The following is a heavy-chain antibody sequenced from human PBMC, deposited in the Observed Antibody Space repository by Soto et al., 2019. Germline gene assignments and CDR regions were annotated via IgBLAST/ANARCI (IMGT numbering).Heavy chain of an antibody. CDR3: ARSAITLFGVVSIPPHYYSEMDV. Sequence: QVQLVQSGAEVKKPGSSVKVSCKASGGTFNRYAISWVRQAPGQGLEWMGGIIPIFGIGNDAQRFQGRVTITADESTGTAYMELSSLRSEDTGVYYCARSAITLFGVVSIPPHYYSEMDVWAQGITVTVSS. CDR2: IIPIFGIG. CDR1: GGTFNRYA. V-gene: IGHV1-69*01. D-gene: IGHD3-3*01. J-gene: IGHJ6*02.